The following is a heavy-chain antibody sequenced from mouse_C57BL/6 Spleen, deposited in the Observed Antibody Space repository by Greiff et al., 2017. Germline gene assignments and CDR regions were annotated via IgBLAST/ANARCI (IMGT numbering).Heavy chain of an antibody. CDR1: GYTFTSYT. D-gene: IGHD1-1*01. J-gene: IGHJ4*01. CDR2: INPSSGYT. Sequence: QVQLKQSGAELARPGASVKMSCKASGYTFTSYTMHWVKQRPGQGLEWIGYINPSSGYTKYNQKFKDKATLTADKSSSTAYMQLSSLTSEDSAVYYCARGSSSDAMDYWGQGTSVTVSS. V-gene: IGHV1-4*01. CDR3: ARGSSSDAMDY.